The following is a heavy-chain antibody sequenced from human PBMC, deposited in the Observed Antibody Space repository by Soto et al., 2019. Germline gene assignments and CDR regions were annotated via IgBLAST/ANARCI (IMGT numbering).Heavy chain of an antibody. Sequence: GASVKVSCKASGYTFTSYGISWVRQAPGQGLEWMGWISAYNGNTNYAQKLQGRVTMTTDTSTSTAYMELRSLRSDDMAVYYCARPGGRIVGATPFHYWGQGTLVTVSS. CDR3: ARPGGRIVGATPFHY. V-gene: IGHV1-18*03. CDR1: GYTFTSYG. CDR2: ISAYNGNT. D-gene: IGHD1-26*01. J-gene: IGHJ4*02.